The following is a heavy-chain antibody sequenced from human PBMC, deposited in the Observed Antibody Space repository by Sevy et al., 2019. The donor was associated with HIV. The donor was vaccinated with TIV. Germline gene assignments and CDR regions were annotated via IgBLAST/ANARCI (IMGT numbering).Heavy chain of an antibody. Sequence: GGSLRLSCAASGFTFSSYGMLWVRQAPGKGLEWVAFIRFDGSKTYYADSVKGRFTISRDNSKNRLYLQMNSLRAEDTALYYCVKEKYYYDSSGYGNYGMDVWGQGITVTVSS. V-gene: IGHV3-30*02. CDR3: VKEKYYYDSSGYGNYGMDV. CDR1: GFTFSSYG. J-gene: IGHJ6*02. CDR2: IRFDGSKT. D-gene: IGHD3-22*01.